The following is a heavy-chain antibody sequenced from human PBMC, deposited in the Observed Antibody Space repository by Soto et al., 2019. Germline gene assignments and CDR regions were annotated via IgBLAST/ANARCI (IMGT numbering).Heavy chain of an antibody. D-gene: IGHD6-6*01. Sequence: QGQLVQSGSEGKEPGASMKISCQASGYTFTRYDITWVRQATGQGLEWMGWMNPQTGNTAYAEKFQGRVTMTRSTSINTAYMELSGLRSEDTAVYYCARLSEESSSSNYYYFYMDVWGKGSTVTVSS. CDR1: GYTFTRYD. CDR3: ARLSEESSSSNYYYFYMDV. CDR2: MNPQTGNT. J-gene: IGHJ6*03. V-gene: IGHV1-8*01.